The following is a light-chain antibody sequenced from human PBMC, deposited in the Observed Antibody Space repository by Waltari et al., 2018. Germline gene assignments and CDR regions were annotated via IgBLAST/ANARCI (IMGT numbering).Light chain of an antibody. V-gene: IGLV2-8*01. CDR2: EVT. CDR3: CSYAGSDTPYV. Sequence: QSALPQPPSASGSPGQSVTISCTGTSSDVGGPNFVSWYQQHPGKAPKVIIYEVTKRPSGVPDRFSGSKSGNTASLTVSGLQTEDEADYYCCSYAGSDTPYVFGTGTTVTVL. J-gene: IGLJ1*01. CDR1: SSDVGGPNF.